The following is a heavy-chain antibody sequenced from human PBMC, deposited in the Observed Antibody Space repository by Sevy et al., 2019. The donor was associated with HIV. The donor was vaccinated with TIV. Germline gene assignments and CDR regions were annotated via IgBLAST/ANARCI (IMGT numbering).Heavy chain of an antibody. J-gene: IGHJ4*02. CDR3: AATREYVCGNCGYFVF. CDR2: FDPEDGER. CDR1: GNTLTKLS. V-gene: IGHV1-24*01. Sequence: ASVKVSCKVSGNTLTKLSTHWVRQAPGKGLEWMGSFDPEDGERIYAQKFQARVTMTEDTSTDTAYMDLSSLRSDDTAVYYCAATREYVCGNCGYFVFWGQGTLVTGSS. D-gene: IGHD2-15*01.